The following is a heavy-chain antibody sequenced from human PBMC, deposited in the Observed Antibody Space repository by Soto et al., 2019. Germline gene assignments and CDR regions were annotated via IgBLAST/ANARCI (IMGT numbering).Heavy chain of an antibody. CDR3: AVTTVTTWYAFDI. D-gene: IGHD4-17*01. J-gene: IGHJ3*02. CDR1: GYTFTGYY. CDR2: INPNSGGT. V-gene: IGHV1-2*04. Sequence: QVQLVQSGAEVKKPGGSVKVSCKASGYTFTGYYMHRVRQAPGQGLEWMGWINPNSGGTNYAQKFQGWVTMTRDTSISTAYMELSRLRSDDTAVYYCAVTTVTTWYAFDIWGQGTMVTVSS.